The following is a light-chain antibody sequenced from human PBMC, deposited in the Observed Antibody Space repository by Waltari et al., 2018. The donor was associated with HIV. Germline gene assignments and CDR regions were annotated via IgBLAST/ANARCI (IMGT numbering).Light chain of an antibody. CDR1: SSDVGHYNY. J-gene: IGLJ2*01. V-gene: IGLV2-14*01. Sequence: QSALTQPASVSGSPGQSISISCTGTSSDVGHYNYVSWYQQHPGKAPKLMIYEVSNRPSGVSNRFSGSKSDNTASLTISGLQAEDEADYYCSSYTSSGTLVFGGGSKLTVL. CDR2: EVS. CDR3: SSYTSSGTLV.